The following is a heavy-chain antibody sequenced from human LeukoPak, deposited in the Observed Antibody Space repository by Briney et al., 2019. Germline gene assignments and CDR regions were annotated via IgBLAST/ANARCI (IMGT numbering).Heavy chain of an antibody. J-gene: IGHJ4*02. CDR2: INYSGNT. D-gene: IGHD5-24*01. Sequence: SETLSLTCSVSGGSISNSNYYWGWVRQPPGEGLERIGTINYSGNTYYTPSLKSRVTISVDTSKNQFSLRLSSVTAADTAVYFCMRHEEEDGRNAKPFDFWGQGTLVTVSS. CDR1: GGSISNSNYY. V-gene: IGHV4-39*01. CDR3: MRHEEEDGRNAKPFDF.